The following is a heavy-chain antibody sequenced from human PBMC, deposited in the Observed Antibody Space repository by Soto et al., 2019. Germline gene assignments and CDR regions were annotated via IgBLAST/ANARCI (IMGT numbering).Heavy chain of an antibody. V-gene: IGHV4-61*01. CDR2: IYYSGST. CDR3: ASGSGPNDAFDI. D-gene: IGHD2-15*01. CDR1: GGSVSSGSYY. Sequence: QVQLQESGPGLVKPSETLSLTCTVSGGSVSSGSYYWSWIRQPPGKGLEWIGYIYYSGSTNYNPSLKSRLSISADTSKNQFSLKLSSVTAADTAVYYCASGSGPNDAFDIWGQGTMVTVSS. J-gene: IGHJ3*02.